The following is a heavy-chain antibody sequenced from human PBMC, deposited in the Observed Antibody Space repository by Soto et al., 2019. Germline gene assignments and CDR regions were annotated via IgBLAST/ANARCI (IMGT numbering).Heavy chain of an antibody. CDR1: GYFFSSDYF. Sequence: SETLSLTCAVSGYFFSSDYFWGWIRQPPGKGLEWILSVYQSGSTYYNPSLKSRVSTSVDTSKNQFSLKLSSVTAADTAVYYCARAAYGSSTLFDYWGRGALVTVSS. V-gene: IGHV4-38-2*01. J-gene: IGHJ4*02. CDR2: VYQSGST. D-gene: IGHD6-13*01. CDR3: ARAAYGSSTLFDY.